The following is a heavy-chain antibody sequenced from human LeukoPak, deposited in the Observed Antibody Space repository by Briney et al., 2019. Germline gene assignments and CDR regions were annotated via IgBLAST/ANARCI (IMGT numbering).Heavy chain of an antibody. D-gene: IGHD1-26*01. V-gene: IGHV1-18*01. CDR2: ISAYNGNT. CDR3: ARPIQVGATFFDY. Sequence: ASLKVSCKASGYTFTNYGISWVRQAPGQGLEWMGWISAYNGNTNYAQKLQGRVTMTTDTPTTTAYMELRSLRSDDTAVYYCARPIQVGATFFDYWGQGTLVTVSS. J-gene: IGHJ4*02. CDR1: GYTFTNYG.